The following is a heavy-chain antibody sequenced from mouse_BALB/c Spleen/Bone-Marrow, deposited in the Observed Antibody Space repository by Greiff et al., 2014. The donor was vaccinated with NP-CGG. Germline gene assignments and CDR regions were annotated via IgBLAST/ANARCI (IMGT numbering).Heavy chain of an antibody. J-gene: IGHJ4*01. V-gene: IGHV5-4*02. CDR2: ISDGGSYI. D-gene: IGHD2-14*01. CDR1: GFTFSDFY. Sequence: DVKLVESGGGLVKPGGSLKLSCAASGFTFSDFYMYWVRQTPEKRLEWVATISDGGSYIYYPDSVKGRFTISRDDAKSNLYLQMSSLKSEDTAMYYCTRDRGVQGYAMDYWGQGTSVTVSS. CDR3: TRDRGVQGYAMDY.